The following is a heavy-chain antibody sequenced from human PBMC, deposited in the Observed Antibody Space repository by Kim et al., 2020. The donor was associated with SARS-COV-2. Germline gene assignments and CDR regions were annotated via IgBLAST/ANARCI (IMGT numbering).Heavy chain of an antibody. Sequence: GGSLRLSCAASGFTFSSYAMHWVRQAPGKGLEWVAVISYDGSNKYYADSVTGRFTISRDNSKNTLYLQMNSLRAEDTAVYYCARAFGGVYYYGMDVSGQG. CDR3: ARAFGGVYYYGMDV. D-gene: IGHD3-10*01. V-gene: IGHV3-30*04. CDR2: ISYDGSNK. CDR1: GFTFSSYA. J-gene: IGHJ6*02.